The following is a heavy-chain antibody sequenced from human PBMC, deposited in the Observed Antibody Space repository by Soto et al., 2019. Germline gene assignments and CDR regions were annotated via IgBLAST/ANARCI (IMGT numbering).Heavy chain of an antibody. J-gene: IGHJ4*02. CDR1: GYILSSYN. CDR3: ARIDCAADCPRRDFDY. CDR2: INPSGGRT. Sequence: ASVKVSCKASGYILSSYNMHWVRQAPGQGLEWMGIINPSGGRTSYAQKFQDRVTMTRDTSTNTVYMELSSLRSDDTAVYYCARIDCAADCPRRDFDYWGQGTLVTVSS. V-gene: IGHV1-46*01. D-gene: IGHD2-21*02.